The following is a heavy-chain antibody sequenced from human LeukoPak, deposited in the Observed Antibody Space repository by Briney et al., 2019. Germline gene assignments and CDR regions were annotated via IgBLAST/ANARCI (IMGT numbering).Heavy chain of an antibody. CDR2: ISGSGGST. CDR1: GFTFSSYA. V-gene: IGHV3-23*01. D-gene: IGHD6-13*01. Sequence: PGGSLRLSCAASGFTFSSYAMSWVRQAPGKGLEWVSAISGSGGSTYYADSVKGRFTISRDNSKNTLYLQMNSLRAEDTAVYYCAKVAGQQPPGRYYYYYYMDVWGKGTTVTVSS. J-gene: IGHJ6*03. CDR3: AKVAGQQPPGRYYYYYYMDV.